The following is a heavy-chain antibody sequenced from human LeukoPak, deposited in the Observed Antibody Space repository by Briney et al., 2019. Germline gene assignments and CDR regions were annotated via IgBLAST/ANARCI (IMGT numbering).Heavy chain of an antibody. J-gene: IGHJ1*01. CDR3: ASNLGATTEYFQH. CDR2: IYYTGST. CDR1: GGSISTSTYC. D-gene: IGHD1-26*01. Sequence: PSETLSLTCTVSGGSISTSTYCWGWIRQPPGKGLEWIGTIYYTGSTYYNPSLKSRVTVSIDTSKNQFSLKLSSVTAADTAVYYCASNLGATTEYFQHWGQGTLVTVSS. V-gene: IGHV4-39*07.